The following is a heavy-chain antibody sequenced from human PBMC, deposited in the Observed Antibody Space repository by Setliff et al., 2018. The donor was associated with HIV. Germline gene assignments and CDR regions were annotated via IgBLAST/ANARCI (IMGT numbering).Heavy chain of an antibody. V-gene: IGHV4-34*01. D-gene: IGHD3-3*01. Sequence: SETLSLTCAVYGGSFGAYYWTWIRQPPGKGLEWIGEINRSGNTKYNPSLKSRVTISIDTSKKQFSLKLTSVTAADTAVYYCARDQSDWFYWGQGTLVTVSS. CDR3: ARDQSDWFY. CDR2: INRSGNT. J-gene: IGHJ4*02. CDR1: GGSFGAYY.